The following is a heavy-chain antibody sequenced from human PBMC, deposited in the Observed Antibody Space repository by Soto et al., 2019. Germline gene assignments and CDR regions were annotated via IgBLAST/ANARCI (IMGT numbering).Heavy chain of an antibody. CDR3: ARGSGSYYAY. V-gene: IGHV4-61*01. CDR2: ISYSGST. J-gene: IGHJ4*02. D-gene: IGHD1-26*01. Sequence: SETLSLTCTVSGSSVSSGNYYWSWIRQPPGKGLECIGYISYSGSTNYNPSLKSRVTISIDTSKNQFSLKLSSVTAADTAVYYCARGSGSYYAYWGQGTLVTVSS. CDR1: GSSVSSGNYY.